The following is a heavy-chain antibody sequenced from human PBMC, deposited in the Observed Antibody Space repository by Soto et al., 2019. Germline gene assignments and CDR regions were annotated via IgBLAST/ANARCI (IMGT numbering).Heavy chain of an antibody. CDR2: IDPSDSYT. V-gene: IGHV5-10-1*01. Sequence: GESLKISCNGSGYIFTSYWISWVRQMPGKGLEWMGRIDPSDSYTNYSPSFQGHVTISADKSISTAYLQWSSLKASDTAMYYCARWVDIVATYYFDYWGQGTLVTVSS. CDR1: GYIFTSYW. D-gene: IGHD5-12*01. J-gene: IGHJ4*02. CDR3: ARWVDIVATYYFDY.